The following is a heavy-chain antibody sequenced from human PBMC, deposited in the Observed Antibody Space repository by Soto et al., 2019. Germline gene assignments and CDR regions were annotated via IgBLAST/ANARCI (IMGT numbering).Heavy chain of an antibody. Sequence: ASVKVSCKASGYTFTSYGISWVRQAPGQGLEWMGWISAYNGNTNYAQKLQGRVTMTTDTSTSTAYMELRSLRSDDTAVHYCTTDSYFTLKLVRFDYWGLGTLVTVSS. CDR1: GYTFTSYG. CDR2: ISAYNGNT. D-gene: IGHD3-22*01. J-gene: IGHJ4*01. CDR3: TTDSYFTLKLVRFDY. V-gene: IGHV1-18*01.